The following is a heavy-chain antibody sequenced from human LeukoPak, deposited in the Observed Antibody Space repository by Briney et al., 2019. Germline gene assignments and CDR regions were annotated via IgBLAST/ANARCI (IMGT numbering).Heavy chain of an antibody. CDR2: ISWNSGSI. Sequence: GGSLRLSCAASGFTFDDYARHWVRQAPGKGLEWVSGISWNSGSIGYADSVKGRFTISRDNAKNSLYLQMNSLRAEDTALYYCAKDIVGATTGPFDYWGQGTLVTVSS. D-gene: IGHD1-26*01. CDR1: GFTFDDYA. CDR3: AKDIVGATTGPFDY. J-gene: IGHJ4*02. V-gene: IGHV3-9*01.